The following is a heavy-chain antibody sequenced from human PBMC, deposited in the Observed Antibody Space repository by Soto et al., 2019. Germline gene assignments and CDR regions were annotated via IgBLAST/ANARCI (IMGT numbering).Heavy chain of an antibody. CDR3: ARLSLGDCYFDY. CDR1: GGSISSGGYY. V-gene: IGHV4-31*03. J-gene: IGHJ4*02. Sequence: QVQLQESGPGLVKPSQTLSLTCTVSGGSISSGGYYWSWIRQHPGKALEWIGYIYYSGSTYYNPSLKSRVTLSVDTSKNQFSLKLSSVTAADTAVYYCARLSLGDCYFDYWGQGTLVTVSS. D-gene: IGHD2-21*02. CDR2: IYYSGST.